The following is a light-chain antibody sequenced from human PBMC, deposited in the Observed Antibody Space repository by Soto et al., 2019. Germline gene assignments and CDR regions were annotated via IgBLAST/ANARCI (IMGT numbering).Light chain of an antibody. V-gene: IGLV2-14*01. CDR2: EVS. CDR1: SSDVGGYNY. Sequence: QSALTQPASVSGSPGQSITISCTGTSSDVGGYNYVSWYKQHPGKAPKRMIYEVSNRPSGVSNRFSGSKSGNTASLTISGLQAEDEADYYCSSYTSNSTPYVFGTGTKLTVL. CDR3: SSYTSNSTPYV. J-gene: IGLJ1*01.